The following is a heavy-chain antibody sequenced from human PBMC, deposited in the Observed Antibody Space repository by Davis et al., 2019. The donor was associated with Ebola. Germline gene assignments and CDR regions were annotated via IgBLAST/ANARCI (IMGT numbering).Heavy chain of an antibody. CDR1: GGTFSSSA. D-gene: IGHD2-2*01. J-gene: IGHJ6*03. Sequence: SVTVSCNASGGTFSSSAISWVRQAPGQGLEWMGGIIPILGIANYAQKFQGRVTITADESTSTAYMELSSLRSEDTAVYYCARDRPPQQQDVVVPAAEGYYYYMDVWGKGTTVTVSS. CDR2: IIPILGIA. CDR3: ARDRPPQQQDVVVPAAEGYYYYMDV. V-gene: IGHV1-69*10.